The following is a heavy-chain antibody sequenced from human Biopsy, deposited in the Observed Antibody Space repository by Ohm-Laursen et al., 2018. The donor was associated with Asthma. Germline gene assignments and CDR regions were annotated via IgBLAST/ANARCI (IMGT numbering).Heavy chain of an antibody. D-gene: IGHD1-1*01. Sequence: SLRLSCTASGFSFSSFAIHWVRQAPGKGLEWVGVISKDASTQDYADSVKGRFTMARDNSKNTLDLQMNSLREEDTAVYYCVRDGTDDAFDIWGHGTVVSVSS. CDR3: VRDGTDDAFDI. CDR1: GFSFSSFA. J-gene: IGHJ3*02. CDR2: ISKDASTQ. V-gene: IGHV3-30*01.